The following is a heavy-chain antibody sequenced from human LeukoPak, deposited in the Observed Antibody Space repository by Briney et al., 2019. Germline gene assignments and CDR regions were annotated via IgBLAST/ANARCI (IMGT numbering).Heavy chain of an antibody. CDR3: ARRITIFGVVIMGSNWFDP. V-gene: IGHV4-39*07. J-gene: IGHJ5*02. CDR2: INHSGST. CDR1: GGSISSSSYY. Sequence: SETLSLTCTVSGGSISSSSYYWSWIRQPPGKGLEWIGEINHSGSTNYNPSLKSRVTISVDTSKNQFSLKLSSVTAADTAVYYCARRITIFGVVIMGSNWFDPWGQGTLVTVSS. D-gene: IGHD3-3*01.